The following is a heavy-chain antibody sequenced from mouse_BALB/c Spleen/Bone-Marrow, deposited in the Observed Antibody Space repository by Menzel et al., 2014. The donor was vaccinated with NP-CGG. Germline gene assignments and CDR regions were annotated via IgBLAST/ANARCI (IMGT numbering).Heavy chain of an antibody. J-gene: IGHJ2*01. D-gene: IGHD2-3*01. Sequence: VHLVESGAELARPGASVRTSCEASGYSFTSYTMHWLKQRPGQGLEWIAYIVPSSAYSNYNQKFKDKATLTADRSSSTAYMQLSSLTSEDSAVYYCAREGSYDGCSGHFDYWGPGTTLTVSS. V-gene: IGHV1-4*01. CDR2: IVPSSAYS. CDR1: GYSFTSYT. CDR3: AREGSYDGCSGHFDY.